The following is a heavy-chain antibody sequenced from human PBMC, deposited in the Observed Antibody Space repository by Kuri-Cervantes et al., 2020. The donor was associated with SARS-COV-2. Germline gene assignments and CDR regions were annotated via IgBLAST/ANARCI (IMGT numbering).Heavy chain of an antibody. CDR1: GFTFTSSA. Sequence: SVKVSCKASGFTFTSSAMQWVRQARGQRLEWIGWIVVGGGNTNYAQKFQERVTITRDMSTSTAYMELSSLRSEDTAVYYCAASITGTTDYYYYYGMDVWGQGATVTVSS. CDR3: AASITGTTDYYYYYGMDV. CDR2: IVVGGGNT. V-gene: IGHV1-58*02. D-gene: IGHD1-7*01. J-gene: IGHJ6*02.